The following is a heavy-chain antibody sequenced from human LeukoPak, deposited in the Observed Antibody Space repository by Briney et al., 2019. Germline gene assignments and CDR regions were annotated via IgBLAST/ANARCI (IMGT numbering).Heavy chain of an antibody. V-gene: IGHV4-34*01. CDR2: INHSGST. D-gene: IGHD3-10*01. CDR3: ARVVVRGARYYYYYMDV. J-gene: IGHJ6*03. CDR1: GGSFSGYY. Sequence: SETLSLTCAVYGGSFSGYYWSWIRQPPGKGLEWIGEINHSGSTNYNPSLKSRVTISVDTSKNQFSLKLSSVTAADTAAYYCARVVVRGARYYYYYMDVWGKGTTVTVSS.